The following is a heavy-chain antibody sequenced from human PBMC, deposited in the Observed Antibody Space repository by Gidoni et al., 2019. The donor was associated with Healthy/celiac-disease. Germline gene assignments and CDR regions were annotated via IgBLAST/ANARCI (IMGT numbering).Heavy chain of an antibody. Sequence: QVQLVQSGAEVKKPGASVKVSCKASGYTFTGSSMHWVRQAPGQGLEWMGWINPNSGGTNYAQKFQGRVTMTRDTSISTAYMELSRLRSDDTAVYYCARDGAAAGDYYYYYYGMDVWGQGTTVTVSS. J-gene: IGHJ6*02. CDR3: ARDGAAAGDYYYYYYGMDV. V-gene: IGHV1-2*02. D-gene: IGHD6-13*01. CDR2: INPNSGGT. CDR1: GYTFTGSS.